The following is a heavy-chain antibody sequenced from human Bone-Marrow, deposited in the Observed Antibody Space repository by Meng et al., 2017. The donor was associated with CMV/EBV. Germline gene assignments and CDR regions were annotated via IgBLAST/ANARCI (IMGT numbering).Heavy chain of an antibody. CDR2: IYSEGNT. V-gene: IGHV3-53*01. CDR3: ARGSSGYDYYYYYGMDV. J-gene: IGHJ6*02. D-gene: IGHD5-12*01. Sequence: GESLKISCAASGFIVSGNSMSWVRQAPGKGLECVSIIYSEGNTQYADSVKGRFTVSRDNSGNTLHLQMNSLRAEDTAVYYCARGSSGYDYYYYYGMDVWGQGTTVTVSS. CDR1: GFIVSGNS.